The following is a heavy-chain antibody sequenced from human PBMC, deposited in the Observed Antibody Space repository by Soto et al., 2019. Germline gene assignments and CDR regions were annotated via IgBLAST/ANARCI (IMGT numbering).Heavy chain of an antibody. CDR3: ARFNGSGTNYYMDV. D-gene: IGHD3-10*01. Sequence: QVQLVQSGAELKKPGASAKVSCKASGYMFTSYGISWVRQAPGQGLEWMAWISVNNGNTNYAQKFQGRVTMTTDTSTNTAHIELRSLRYDDTAVYYCARFNGSGTNYYMDVWGKGTTVIVSS. V-gene: IGHV1-18*01. J-gene: IGHJ6*03. CDR2: ISVNNGNT. CDR1: GYMFTSYG.